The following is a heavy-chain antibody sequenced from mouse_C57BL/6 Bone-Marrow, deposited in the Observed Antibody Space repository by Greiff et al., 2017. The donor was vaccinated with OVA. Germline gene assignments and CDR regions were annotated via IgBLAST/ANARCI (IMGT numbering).Heavy chain of an antibody. CDR3: TSSYYYGSRGLDY. J-gene: IGHJ2*01. CDR2: IDPEDGDT. Sequence: VQLQQSGAELVRPGASVKLSCTASGFNIKDYYMHWVKQRPEPGLEWIGRIDPEDGDTEYAPKFQGKATMTADTSSNTAYLQLSSLTSEDTAVYYCTSSYYYGSRGLDYWGQGTTLTVAS. V-gene: IGHV14-1*01. CDR1: GFNIKDYY. D-gene: IGHD1-1*01.